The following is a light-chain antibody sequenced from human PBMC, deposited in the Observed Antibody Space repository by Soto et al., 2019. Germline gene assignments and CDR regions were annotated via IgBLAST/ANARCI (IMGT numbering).Light chain of an antibody. V-gene: IGKV3-15*01. CDR3: QQYGISPSWT. CDR2: DAS. Sequence: EIVMTQSPATLSVSPGEGATVSCMASQSVSSHLAWYQHKPGQAPRLLFYDASTRATGIPDRFSGSGSGTDFTLTISRLEPEDFAVYYCQQYGISPSWTFGQGTKVDIK. J-gene: IGKJ1*01. CDR1: QSVSSH.